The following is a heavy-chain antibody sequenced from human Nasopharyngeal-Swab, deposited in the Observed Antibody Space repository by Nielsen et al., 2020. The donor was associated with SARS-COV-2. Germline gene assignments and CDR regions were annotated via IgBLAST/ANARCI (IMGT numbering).Heavy chain of an antibody. CDR1: GGTFSSYA. CDR2: IIPIFGTA. Sequence: LVKVSCKASGGTFSSYAISWVRQAPGQGLEWMGGIIPIFGTANYAQKFQGRVTITADKSTSTAYMELSSLRSEDTAVYYCARDSSDSYYGMDVWGQGTTVTVSS. V-gene: IGHV1-69*06. J-gene: IGHJ6*02. CDR3: ARDSSDSYYGMDV.